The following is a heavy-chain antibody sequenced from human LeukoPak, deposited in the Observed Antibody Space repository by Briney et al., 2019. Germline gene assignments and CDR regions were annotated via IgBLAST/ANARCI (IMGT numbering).Heavy chain of an antibody. V-gene: IGHV3-48*01. CDR2: ISSSSTVI. J-gene: IGHJ6*02. CDR3: ARADYYYGMDV. Sequence: GGPLRLSCAASGFTFSSYSMNWVRQAPGKGLEWLSYISSSSTVIYYADSVKGRFTISRDNAKDSLYLQMNSLRVEDTAVYHCARADYYYGMDVWGQGTTVTVSS. CDR1: GFTFSSYS.